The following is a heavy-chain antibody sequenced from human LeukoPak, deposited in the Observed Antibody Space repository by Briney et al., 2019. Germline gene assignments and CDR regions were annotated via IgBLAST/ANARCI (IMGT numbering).Heavy chain of an antibody. J-gene: IGHJ5*02. D-gene: IGHD4-23*01. V-gene: IGHV4-39*07. Sequence: SETLSLTCTVSGGYIITSGHYWGWIRQPPGKGLESIGSIYYTGVTSTNPFFRSRMSISVDTSKNQFSLNLTSVTAADAAVYYCARERSSSGGHSWFDPWGQGTLVTVSS. CDR2: IYYTGVT. CDR1: GGYIITSGHY. CDR3: ARERSSSGGHSWFDP.